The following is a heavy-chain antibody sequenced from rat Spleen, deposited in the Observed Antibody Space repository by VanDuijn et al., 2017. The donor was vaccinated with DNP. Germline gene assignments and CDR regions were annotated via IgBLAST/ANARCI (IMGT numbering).Heavy chain of an antibody. Sequence: EVQLVESGGDLVQPGRSLKLSCAASGFTFSDYYMAWVRQAPTKGLEWVASISYDGGSTYYPDSVKGRFTISRDNAKNTLYLQMNSLRSEDTATYYCARGGNNGYYFDYWGQGVMVTVSS. CDR1: GFTFSDYY. CDR3: ARGGNNGYYFDY. CDR2: ISYDGGST. V-gene: IGHV5-20*01. D-gene: IGHD1-10*01. J-gene: IGHJ2*01.